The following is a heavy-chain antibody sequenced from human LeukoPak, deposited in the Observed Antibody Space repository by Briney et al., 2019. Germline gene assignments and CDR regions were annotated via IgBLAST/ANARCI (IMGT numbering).Heavy chain of an antibody. J-gene: IGHJ4*02. CDR3: ARGMPHWGLLDY. CDR1: GYTFTSYD. Sequence: ASVKVSCKASGYTFTSYDINWVRQATGQGLEWMGWMNPNSGNTGYAQKFQGRVTMTRNTSISTAYMELSSLRSEDTAVYYCARGMPHWGLLDYWGQGTLVTVSS. V-gene: IGHV1-8*01. D-gene: IGHD7-27*01. CDR2: MNPNSGNT.